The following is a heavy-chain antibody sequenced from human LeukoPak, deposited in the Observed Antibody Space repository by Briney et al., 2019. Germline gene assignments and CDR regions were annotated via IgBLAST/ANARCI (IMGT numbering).Heavy chain of an antibody. J-gene: IGHJ4*02. V-gene: IGHV1-46*01. Sequence: ASVTVSCKASGYTFTTYYIHWVRQAPGQGLEWMGMINPSGGSTNYAPKFQGRVTVTRDTSTSTAYMDLSSLRSGDTALYYCARGGSKQLAPPFDSWGQGTLFTVSS. CDR1: GYTFTTYY. CDR2: INPSGGST. D-gene: IGHD6-13*01. CDR3: ARGGSKQLAPPFDS.